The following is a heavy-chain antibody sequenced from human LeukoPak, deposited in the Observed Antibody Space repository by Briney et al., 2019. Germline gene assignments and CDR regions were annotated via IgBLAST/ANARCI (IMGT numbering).Heavy chain of an antibody. V-gene: IGHV4-30-2*01. J-gene: IGHJ4*02. CDR3: AREEPRGSYYGGRDY. CDR1: GGSISSGGYY. D-gene: IGHD1-26*01. CDR2: IYHSGST. Sequence: SQTLSLTCTVSGGSISSGGYYWSWIRQPPGKGLEWIGYIYHSGSTYYNPSLKSRVTISVDRSKNQFSLKLSSVPAADTAVYYCAREEPRGSYYGGRDYWGQGTLVTVSS.